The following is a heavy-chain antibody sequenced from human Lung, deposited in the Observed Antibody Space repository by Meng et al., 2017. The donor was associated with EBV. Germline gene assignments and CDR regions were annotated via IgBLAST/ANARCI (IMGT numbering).Heavy chain of an antibody. CDR2: IYWDDDK. V-gene: IGHV2-5*02. Sequence: ITLQAFGPSLMKPSQTLTLTCSFSGFSLDTSGVAVGWIRQPPGKPLEWLALIYWDDDKRYSPSLETRLTITRGPSRNQVTLRMTNVDPADTGTYFCVHTSTPSSWQPDFWGQGTLVTVSS. CDR1: GFSLDTSGVA. CDR3: VHTSTPSSWQPDF. J-gene: IGHJ4*02. D-gene: IGHD6-13*01.